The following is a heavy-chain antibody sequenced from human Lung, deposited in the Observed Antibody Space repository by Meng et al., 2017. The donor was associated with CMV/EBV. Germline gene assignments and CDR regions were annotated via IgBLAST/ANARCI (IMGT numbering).Heavy chain of an antibody. J-gene: IGHJ6*02. CDR1: GGSISSGSW. CDR3: ARTGATTPWGLDI. V-gene: IGHV4-4*02. CDR2: IYHSGGT. Sequence: AVSGGSISSGSWWSWVRQSPGKGLEWIGEIYHSGGTSKNPSLKSRVTISVDKAKNQFSLRLNSLTAADTAVYYCARTGATTPWGLDIWGQGATVTSP. D-gene: IGHD1-1*01.